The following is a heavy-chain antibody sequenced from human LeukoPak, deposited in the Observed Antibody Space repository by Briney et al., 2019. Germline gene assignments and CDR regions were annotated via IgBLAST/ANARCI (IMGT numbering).Heavy chain of an antibody. CDR2: IYPGDSDV. CDR3: ARPREEGTAMGLRAFDI. CDR1: GYSFTTYW. Sequence: GESLQISCKGSGYSFTTYWIGWVRQVPGKGLEWMGLIYPGDSDVRYSPSFQGQVTILADKSISTAYLQWSSLKASDTAMYYCARPREEGTAMGLRAFDIWGQGTMVTVSS. D-gene: IGHD5-18*01. V-gene: IGHV5-51*01. J-gene: IGHJ3*02.